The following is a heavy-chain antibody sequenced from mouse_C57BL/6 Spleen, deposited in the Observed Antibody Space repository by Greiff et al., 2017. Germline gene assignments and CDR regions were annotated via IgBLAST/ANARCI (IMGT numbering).Heavy chain of an antibody. CDR1: GYTFTSYW. J-gene: IGHJ3*01. Sequence: QVQLQQPGAELVMPGASVKLSCKASGYTFTSYWMHWVKQRPGQGLEWIGEIDPSDSYTNYNQKFKGKSTLTVDKSSSTAYMQLSSLTSEDSAVYYCATGTKAPRCAYWGQGTLVTVSA. D-gene: IGHD2-14*01. CDR3: ATGTKAPRCAY. CDR2: IDPSDSYT. V-gene: IGHV1-69*01.